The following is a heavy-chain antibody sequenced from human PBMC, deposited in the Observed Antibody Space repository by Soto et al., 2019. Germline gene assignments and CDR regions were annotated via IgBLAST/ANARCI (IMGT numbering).Heavy chain of an antibody. V-gene: IGHV1-69*01. CDR2: IIPIFGTA. Sequence: QVQLVQSGAEVKKPGSSVKVSCKASGGTFSSYAISWVRQAPGQGLEWMGGIIPIFGTANYAQKFQGRVTITADESTSTAYMELSSLRSEDTAVYYCARDADYYDSGSYYRMDYWGQGTLVTVSS. J-gene: IGHJ4*02. CDR1: GGTFSSYA. CDR3: ARDADYYDSGSYYRMDY. D-gene: IGHD3-10*01.